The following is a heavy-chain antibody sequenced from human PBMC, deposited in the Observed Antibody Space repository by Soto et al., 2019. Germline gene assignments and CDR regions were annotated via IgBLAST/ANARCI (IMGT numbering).Heavy chain of an antibody. D-gene: IGHD6-13*01. CDR3: AAVSSWDYYYYGMDV. CDR2: ISAYNGNT. V-gene: IGHV1-58*01. J-gene: IGHJ6*02. CDR1: GYTFTSYA. Sequence: ASVKVSCKASGYTFTSYAVHWVRQVPGQGLEWMGWISAYNGNTNYAQKLQERVTITRDMSTSTAYMELSSLRSEDTAVYYCAAVSSWDYYYYGMDVWGQGTTVTVSS.